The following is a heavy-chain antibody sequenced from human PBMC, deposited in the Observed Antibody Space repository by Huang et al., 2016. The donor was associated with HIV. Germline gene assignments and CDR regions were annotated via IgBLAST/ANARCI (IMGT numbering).Heavy chain of an antibody. CDR1: GYTLTELS. J-gene: IGHJ4*02. CDR3: ATVYRRFRNHDSGDYYFDY. D-gene: IGHD3-22*01. V-gene: IGHV1-24*01. CDR2: FEPEDDTT. Sequence: QVPLVQSGAEVKKPGASVKVSCKVSGYTLTELSMHWVRQAPGKGLEWMGGFEPEDDTTIYAQEFQCRVTMTEETSTDTAYMEMSSLRSEDTAVYYCATVYRRFRNHDSGDYYFDYWDQGTLVTVSS.